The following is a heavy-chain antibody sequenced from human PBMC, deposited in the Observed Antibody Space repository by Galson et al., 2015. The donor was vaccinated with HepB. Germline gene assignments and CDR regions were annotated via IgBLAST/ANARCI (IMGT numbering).Heavy chain of an antibody. CDR3: ARDRGAGSYYDFWSGYYTGTDY. CDR1: GYTFTSYG. V-gene: IGHV1-18*01. J-gene: IGHJ4*02. Sequence: SVKVSCKASGYTFTSYGINWVRQAPGQGLEWMGWISAYNGDTNYAQNLQGRVTMTTDTSTSTAYMELRSLRSDDTAVYYCARDRGAGSYYDFWSGYYTGTDYWGQGTLVTVSS. D-gene: IGHD3-3*01. CDR2: ISAYNGDT.